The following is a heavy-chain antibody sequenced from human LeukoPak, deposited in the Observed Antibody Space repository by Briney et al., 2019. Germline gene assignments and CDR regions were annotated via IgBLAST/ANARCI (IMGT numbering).Heavy chain of an antibody. J-gene: IGHJ6*02. CDR1: GFTFSSYG. Sequence: PGGSLRLSCAASGFTFSSYGMHWVRQAPGKGLEWVAVISYDGSNKYYADSVKGRFTISRDNSKNTLYLQMNSLRAEDTAVYYCASYYYDSSGYYPDYYYYGMDVWGQGTTVTVSS. V-gene: IGHV3-30*03. CDR2: ISYDGSNK. D-gene: IGHD3-22*01. CDR3: ASYYYDSSGYYPDYYYYGMDV.